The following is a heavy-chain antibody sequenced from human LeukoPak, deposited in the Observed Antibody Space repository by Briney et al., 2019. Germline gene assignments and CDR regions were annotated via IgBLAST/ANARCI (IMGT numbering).Heavy chain of an antibody. J-gene: IGHJ4*02. CDR1: GFTFSTYI. Sequence: GGSLRLSCAASGFTFSTYIMTWVRQAPGKGLEWGSSISGTSSYIYYADSVKGRFTISRDNAKNSLNLQMNSLRAEDTAIYYCARDSADDSSGYYPFDYWGQGTQVSVSS. D-gene: IGHD3-22*01. CDR3: ARDSADDSSGYYPFDY. CDR2: ISGTSSYI. V-gene: IGHV3-21*01.